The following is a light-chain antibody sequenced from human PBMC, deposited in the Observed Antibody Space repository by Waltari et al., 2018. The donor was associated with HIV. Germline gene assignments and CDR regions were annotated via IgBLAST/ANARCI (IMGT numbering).Light chain of an antibody. CDR1: TSDIGAYDY. CDR3: ASYRTANILV. Sequence: QSALTQPASVSGSPGQSITISCTGTTSDIGAYDYVSWYQQSPGKAPHPRLYAVTERPSGFSSRFSGSKSGNTASLTISGLQAEDDGDYYCASYRTANILVFGGGTKLTVL. J-gene: IGLJ2*01. CDR2: AVT. V-gene: IGLV2-14*01.